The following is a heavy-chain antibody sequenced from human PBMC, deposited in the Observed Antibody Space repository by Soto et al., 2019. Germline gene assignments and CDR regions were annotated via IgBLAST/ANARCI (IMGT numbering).Heavy chain of an antibody. CDR2: ISSSSSYI. J-gene: IGHJ5*02. CDR1: GFTFSSYS. V-gene: IGHV3-21*01. Sequence: GGSLRLSCAASGFTFSSYSMNWVRQAPGKGLEWVSSISSSSSYIYYADSVKGRFTISRDNAKNSLYLQMNSLRAEDTAVYYCARDAFPHHYFDPWGQGTLVTVSS. CDR3: ARDAFPHHYFDP. D-gene: IGHD3-10*01.